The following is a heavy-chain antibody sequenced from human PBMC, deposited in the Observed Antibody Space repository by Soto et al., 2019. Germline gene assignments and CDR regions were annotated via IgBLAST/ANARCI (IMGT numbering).Heavy chain of an antibody. V-gene: IGHV5-51*01. CDR3: ARRAIAAAGTGFDY. D-gene: IGHD6-13*01. CDR1: GYSFSSYW. J-gene: IGHJ4*02. Sequence: GESLKISCKGSGYSFSSYWIGWVRQMPGKGLEWMGIIYPGDSDTRYSPSFQGQVTISVDKPSSTAYLQWSSLKASDTAMYCCARRAIAAAGTGFDYWGQGTLVTVSS. CDR2: IYPGDSDT.